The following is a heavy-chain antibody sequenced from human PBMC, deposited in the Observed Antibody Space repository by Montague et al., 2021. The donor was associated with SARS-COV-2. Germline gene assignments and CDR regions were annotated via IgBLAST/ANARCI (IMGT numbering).Heavy chain of an antibody. CDR1: GGSFNDLY. Sequence: SETLSLTCAVYGGSFNDLYWTWIRLPSGKRLEWIGESKDRGSSKYKPSLKTRVTISVDKSKNQISLKLTYLNAADTATYYCARGQVTVFAILIAFPAAGAIDVWGQGTTVTVS. D-gene: IGHD3-16*02. CDR3: ARGQVTVFAILIAFPAAGAIDV. CDR2: SKDRGSS. J-gene: IGHJ3*01. V-gene: IGHV4-34*01.